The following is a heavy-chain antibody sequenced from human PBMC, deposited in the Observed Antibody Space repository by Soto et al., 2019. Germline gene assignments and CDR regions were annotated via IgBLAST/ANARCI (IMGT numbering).Heavy chain of an antibody. J-gene: IGHJ6*02. Sequence: QVQLQESGPGLVKPSETLSLTCTVSGGSISSYYWSWIRQPPGKGLEWIGYIYYSGSTNYNPSLKSRVTISVDTYKNQFSLKLSSVTAEDTAVYYCARFGVRAAAGTYHYGMDVWGQGTTVTVSS. D-gene: IGHD6-13*01. CDR3: ARFGVRAAAGTYHYGMDV. V-gene: IGHV4-59*01. CDR2: IYYSGST. CDR1: GGSISSYY.